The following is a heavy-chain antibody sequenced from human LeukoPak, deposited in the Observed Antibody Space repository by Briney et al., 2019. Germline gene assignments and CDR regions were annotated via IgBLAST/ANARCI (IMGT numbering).Heavy chain of an antibody. CDR1: GFTFSSYS. J-gene: IGHJ4*02. V-gene: IGHV3-21*01. CDR2: ISSSSSYI. Sequence: PGGSLRLSCAASGFTFSSYSMNWVRQAPGKGLEWVSSISSSSSYIYYADSVKGRFTISRDNAKNSLYLQMNSLRAEDTAVYYCARETGYSSSWSGGFDYWGQGTLVTVSS. CDR3: ARETGYSSSWSGGFDY. D-gene: IGHD6-13*01.